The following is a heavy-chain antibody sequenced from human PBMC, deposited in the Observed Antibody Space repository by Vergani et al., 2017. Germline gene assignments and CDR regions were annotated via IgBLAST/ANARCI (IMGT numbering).Heavy chain of an antibody. CDR1: GFIFSGSH. J-gene: IGHJ4*02. Sequence: EVQLAESGGDLVQPGGSLKVSCAASGFIFSGSHIHWVRQASGKGLEWVGRITGIAGNYATDYAASVTGRFTISRDESNSMSFLQMNSLKIEDTAVYFCASNDTLNRRRPFDYWGRGTLVTVSS. CDR2: ITGIAGNYAT. V-gene: IGHV3-73*02. CDR3: ASNDTLNRRRPFDY. D-gene: IGHD2-8*01.